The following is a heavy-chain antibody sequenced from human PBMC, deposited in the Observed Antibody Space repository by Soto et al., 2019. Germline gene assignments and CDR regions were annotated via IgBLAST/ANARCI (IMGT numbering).Heavy chain of an antibody. CDR1: GGIFSSYA. Sequence: QVQLVQSGAEVKKPGSSVKVSCKVSGGIFSSYAIGWVRQAPGQGLEWMGGIIPITGTLNYAQKFQGRVTITADESTTTVYMDLSSLRSEDTAAYYCAREYSSSSKYLYFDICGRGTLVTVS. J-gene: IGHJ2*01. CDR3: AREYSSSSKYLYFDI. D-gene: IGHD6-6*01. V-gene: IGHV1-69*01. CDR2: IIPITGTL.